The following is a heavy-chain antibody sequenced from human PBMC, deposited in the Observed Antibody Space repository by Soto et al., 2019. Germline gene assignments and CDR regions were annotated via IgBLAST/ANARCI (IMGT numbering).Heavy chain of an antibody. CDR3: AKAKEAGGSLFAIRGLDY. CDR1: GFTFGRHA. Sequence: GGSLRLSCAASGFTFGRHAVSWVRQAPGEGLEWVSTTSGSGDSTYYAESARGRFTISRDNSKETLHLQMNSLRPEDTALYYCAKAKEAGGSLFAIRGLDYWGQGTLVTVSS. CDR2: TSGSGDST. D-gene: IGHD2-15*01. J-gene: IGHJ4*02. V-gene: IGHV3-23*01.